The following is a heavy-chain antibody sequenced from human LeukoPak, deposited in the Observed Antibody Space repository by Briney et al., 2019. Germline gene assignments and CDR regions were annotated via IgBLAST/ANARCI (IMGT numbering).Heavy chain of an antibody. Sequence: GGSLRPSCAASGFTFSTYGMHWVRQAPGKGLEWVAVIWYDGSNKYYADSVKGRFTISRDNSKNTLYLQTNSLRAEDTAVYYCARFAGYSSSWPLDYWGQGTLVTVSS. CDR1: GFTFSTYG. CDR2: IWYDGSNK. CDR3: ARFAGYSSSWPLDY. J-gene: IGHJ4*02. D-gene: IGHD6-13*01. V-gene: IGHV3-33*08.